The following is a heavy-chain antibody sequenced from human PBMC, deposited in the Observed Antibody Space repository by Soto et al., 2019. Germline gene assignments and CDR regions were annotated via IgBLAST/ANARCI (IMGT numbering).Heavy chain of an antibody. CDR1: GFTFDDYA. J-gene: IGHJ4*02. Sequence: EVQLVESGGDLVQPGRSLRLSCAACGFTFDDYAMHWVRRVPGKGLEWVSSISWNSNIIGYADSVKGRFTISRDNAKNSLYLQMNSLRPEDTALYYCAKGGPDGFCSGGRCYFDYWGQGTLVTVSS. D-gene: IGHD2-15*01. CDR3: AKGGPDGFCSGGRCYFDY. V-gene: IGHV3-9*01. CDR2: ISWNSNII.